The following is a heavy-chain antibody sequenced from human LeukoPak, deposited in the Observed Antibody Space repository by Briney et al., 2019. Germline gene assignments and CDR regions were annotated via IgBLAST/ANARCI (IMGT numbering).Heavy chain of an antibody. CDR2: IWYDGRTK. V-gene: IGHV3-33*01. CDR1: GFTFSNYG. Sequence: GGSLRLSCEVSGFTFSNYGMHWVRQAPDKRLEWLALIWYDGRTKFHADSVKGRFTISRDNSANTLYLQMSSLRVEDTAVYYCAREWGRIAVAGGPGYWGQGARVTVSS. CDR3: AREWGRIAVAGGPGY. J-gene: IGHJ4*02. D-gene: IGHD6-19*01.